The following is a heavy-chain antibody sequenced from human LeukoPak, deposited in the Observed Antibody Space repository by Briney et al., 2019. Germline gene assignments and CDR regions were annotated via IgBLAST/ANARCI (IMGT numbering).Heavy chain of an antibody. CDR1: GFTFSSYA. V-gene: IGHV3-23*01. CDR3: AKDPENYDILTGYFDY. D-gene: IGHD3-9*01. Sequence: GGSLRLSCAASGFTFSSYAMSWVRQAPGKGLEWVSAISGSGGSTYYADSVKGRFTISRDSSKNTLYLQMNSLRAEDTAVYYCAKDPENYDILTGYFDYWGQGTLVTVSS. CDR2: ISGSGGST. J-gene: IGHJ4*02.